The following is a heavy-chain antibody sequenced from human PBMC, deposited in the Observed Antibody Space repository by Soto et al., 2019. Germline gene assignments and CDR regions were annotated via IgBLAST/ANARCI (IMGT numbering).Heavy chain of an antibody. D-gene: IGHD6-13*01. CDR2: INAGNGNT. V-gene: IGHV1-3*01. CDR1: GYTFTSYA. J-gene: IGHJ5*02. CDR3: ARDLPGIAAAGIDH. Sequence: ASVKVSCKASGYTFTSYAMHWVRQAPGQRLEWMGWINAGNGNTKYSQKFQGRVTITRDTSASTAYMELSSLGSEDTAVYYCARDLPGIAAAGIDHWGQGTLVTVSS.